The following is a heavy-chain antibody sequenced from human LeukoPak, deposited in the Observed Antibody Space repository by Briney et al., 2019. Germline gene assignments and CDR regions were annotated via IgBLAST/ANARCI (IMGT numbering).Heavy chain of an antibody. J-gene: IGHJ4*02. V-gene: IGHV3-64*01. CDR1: GFTFSTYT. Sequence: GGSLRLSCAASGFTFSTYTMYWVRQAPGKGLEYVSAISSNGHNTYYANSVKGRFTISRGNSKNTLYLQMGSLRVEDMAVYFCARDLQPGITGTTMALAFDYWGQGTLVTVSS. D-gene: IGHD1-7*01. CDR3: ARDLQPGITGTTMALAFDY. CDR2: ISSNGHNT.